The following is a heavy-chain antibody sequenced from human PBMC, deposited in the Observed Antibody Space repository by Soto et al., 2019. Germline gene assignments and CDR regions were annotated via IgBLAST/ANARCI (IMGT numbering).Heavy chain of an antibody. Sequence: QVQLVQSGAEVKKPGSSVKVSCKASGGTFSSYAISWVRQAPGQGLEWMGGIIPIFGTANYAQKFQGRVTLTEEASTGAAYMELSSVGSEDTAVYYCARGADIVVVTAISDAFDIWGQGTMVTVSS. CDR3: ARGADIVVVTAISDAFDI. D-gene: IGHD2-21*02. J-gene: IGHJ3*02. V-gene: IGHV1-69*12. CDR2: IIPIFGTA. CDR1: GGTFSSYA.